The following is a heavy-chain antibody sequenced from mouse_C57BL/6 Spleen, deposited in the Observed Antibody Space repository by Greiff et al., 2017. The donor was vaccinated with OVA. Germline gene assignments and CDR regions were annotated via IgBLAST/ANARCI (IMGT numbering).Heavy chain of an antibody. V-gene: IGHV14-3*01. J-gene: IGHJ3*01. CDR1: GFTITHTY. Sequence: VQLQQSVAELVRPGASVKLSCTASGFTITHTYMHWVKQRPEQGLEWIGRLDPANGNPNYAPKFQGKATLTADTSSNTAYRQLSSLTSEDTAIYYCARNEDDPFANGGQGTLVTVSA. CDR3: ARNEDDPFAN. CDR2: LDPANGNP.